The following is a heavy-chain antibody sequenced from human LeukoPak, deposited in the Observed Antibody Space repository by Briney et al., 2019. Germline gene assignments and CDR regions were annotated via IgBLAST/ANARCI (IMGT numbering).Heavy chain of an antibody. Sequence: SGPTLVNPTQTLTLTCTFSGFSLTTSGMGVGWIRQPPGKALEWLVIIYWNDDRRYSPSLKSRLTIKKDTSKNQVVLSVTNMDPVDTATYYCAQYPDYGGDYDAFDIWGHGTMVTVSS. J-gene: IGHJ3*02. CDR1: GFSLTTSGMG. V-gene: IGHV2-5*01. CDR3: AQYPDYGGDYDAFDI. D-gene: IGHD4-23*01. CDR2: IYWNDDR.